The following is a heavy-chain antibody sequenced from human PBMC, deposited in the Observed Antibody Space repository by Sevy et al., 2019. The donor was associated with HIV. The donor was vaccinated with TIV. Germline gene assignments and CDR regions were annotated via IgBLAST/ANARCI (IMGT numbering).Heavy chain of an antibody. CDR2: ISWNSGSI. V-gene: IGHV3-9*01. J-gene: IGHJ6*03. Sequence: GGSLRLSCAASGFTFDDYAMHWVRQAPGKGLEWVSGISWNSGSIGYADSVKGRFTISRDNAKNSLYLQMNSLRAEDTALYYCAKDRIAAAGTPTYYYYYMDVWGKGTTVTVSS. CDR1: GFTFDDYA. D-gene: IGHD6-13*01. CDR3: AKDRIAAAGTPTYYYYYMDV.